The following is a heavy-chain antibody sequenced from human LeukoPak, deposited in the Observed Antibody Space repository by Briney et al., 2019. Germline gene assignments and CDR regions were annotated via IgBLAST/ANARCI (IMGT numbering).Heavy chain of an antibody. CDR2: ISGISSYI. Sequence: PGGSLRLSCAASGFTFSNYNMNWVRQTPGKGLEWVSSISGISSYIYHRDSVKGRFTTSRDNARNELYLQLNSLRAEDTAVYYCARASGTYFEYYFDYWGQGTLVTVSS. CDR1: GFTFSNYN. CDR3: ARASGTYFEYYFDY. J-gene: IGHJ4*02. V-gene: IGHV3-21*01. D-gene: IGHD1-26*01.